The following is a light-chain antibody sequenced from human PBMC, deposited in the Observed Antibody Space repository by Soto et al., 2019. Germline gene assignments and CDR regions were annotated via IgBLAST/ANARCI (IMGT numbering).Light chain of an antibody. V-gene: IGKV1-39*01. CDR3: HQTYTTLGT. CDR1: QSFNNF. J-gene: IGKJ1*01. CDR2: ASS. Sequence: DIQMTQSPSSLSASVGDRVTITCRASQSFNNFVNWYQQRPGKAPELLIYASSTLHIGVPSRFSGSGSGTHFTLTISSLQPEDLGTYYCHQTYTTLGTFGQGTKLEL.